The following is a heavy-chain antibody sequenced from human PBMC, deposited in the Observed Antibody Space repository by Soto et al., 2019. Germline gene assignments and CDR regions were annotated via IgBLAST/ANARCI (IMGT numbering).Heavy chain of an antibody. Sequence: QRLEWMGWINAGNGNTKYSQKFQGRVTITADESTSTAYMELSSLRSEDTAVYYCARAGGDKTYYDILTGFQPNYYSYGMDVWGQGTTVTVS. J-gene: IGHJ6*02. D-gene: IGHD3-9*01. CDR3: ARAGGDKTYYDILTGFQPNYYSYGMDV. V-gene: IGHV1-3*01. CDR2: INAGNGNT.